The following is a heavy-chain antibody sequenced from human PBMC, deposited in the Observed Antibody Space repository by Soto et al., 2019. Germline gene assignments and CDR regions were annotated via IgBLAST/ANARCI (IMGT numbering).Heavy chain of an antibody. CDR1: GFTFSDYY. CDR3: ARAPGFADRKHDFWSGYYTSLVAVDI. CDR2: ISSSSSYT. J-gene: IGHJ3*02. D-gene: IGHD3-3*01. V-gene: IGHV3-11*06. Sequence: GGSLRLSCAASGFTFSDYYMSWIRQAPGKGLEWVSYISSSSSYTNYADSVKGRFTISRDNAKNSLYLQMNSLRAEDTAVYYCARAPGFADRKHDFWSGYYTSLVAVDIWGQGTMVTVSS.